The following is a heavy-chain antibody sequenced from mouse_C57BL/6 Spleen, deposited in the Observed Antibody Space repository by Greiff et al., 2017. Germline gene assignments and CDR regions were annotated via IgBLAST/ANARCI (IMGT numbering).Heavy chain of an antibody. CDR2: IDPSDSYT. CDR3: ARGDYYGPSSRDD. V-gene: IGHV1-50*01. CDR1: GYTFTSYW. D-gene: IGHD1-1*01. Sequence: QVQLQQPGAELVKPGASVKLSCKASGYTFTSYWMQWVKQRPGQGLEWIGEIDPSDSYTNYNQKFKGTATLTVATSSSTAYMQLSGLTSEDAAVYDCARGDYYGPSSRDDWGQGTSGTVSS. J-gene: IGHJ4*01.